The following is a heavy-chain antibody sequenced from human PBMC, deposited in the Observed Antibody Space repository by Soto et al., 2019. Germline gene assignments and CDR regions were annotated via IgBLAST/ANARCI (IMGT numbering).Heavy chain of an antibody. CDR1: GFSFSSAW. J-gene: IGHJ4*02. D-gene: IGHD4-4*01. Sequence: PGGSLRLSCAASGFSFSSAWMRWVRQPPEKGLEWVGRIKSKSDGGTTDYAAPVKGRFTISRDDSENTLYLQMNSLKTEDTAVYYSTTERFYSAVDHGGQGTLVTVSS. V-gene: IGHV3-15*01. CDR3: TTERFYSAVDH. CDR2: IKSKSDGGTT.